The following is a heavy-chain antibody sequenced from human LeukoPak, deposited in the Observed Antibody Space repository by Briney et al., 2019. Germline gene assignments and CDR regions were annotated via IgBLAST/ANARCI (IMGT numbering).Heavy chain of an antibody. Sequence: ASVKVSCKASGGTFSSYAISWVRQAPGQGLEWMGIINPSGGSTSYAQKFQGRVTMTRDMSTSTVYMELSSLRSEDTAVYYCAREGSMDAFDIWGQGTMVTVSS. D-gene: IGHD2-2*01. V-gene: IGHV1-46*01. CDR2: INPSGGST. J-gene: IGHJ3*02. CDR1: GGTFSSYA. CDR3: AREGSMDAFDI.